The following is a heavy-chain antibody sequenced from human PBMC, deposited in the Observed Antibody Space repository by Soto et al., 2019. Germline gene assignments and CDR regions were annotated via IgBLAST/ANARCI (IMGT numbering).Heavy chain of an antibody. Sequence: QVQLVESGGGIVQPGTSLRLSCAASGFTFSNYGMQWFRQAPDKGLEWVAVVSWDGEAENYADSVKGRFTISRDNSGDTLSLQMNSLRPEDTAVYYCVKEATVKAAHHFDSWGQGTLVTVST. D-gene: IGHD4-4*01. J-gene: IGHJ4*02. CDR2: VSWDGEAE. CDR3: VKEATVKAAHHFDS. V-gene: IGHV3-30*18. CDR1: GFTFSNYG.